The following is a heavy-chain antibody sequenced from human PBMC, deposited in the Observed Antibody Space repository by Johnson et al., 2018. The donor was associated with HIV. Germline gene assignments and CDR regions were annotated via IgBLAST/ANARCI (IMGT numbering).Heavy chain of an antibody. V-gene: IGHV3-23*04. CDR1: GFTFDDYA. Sequence: VQLVESGGGLVQPGRSLKLSCAASGFTFDDYAMHWVRQAPGKGLEWVSAISGSGGSTYYADSVKGRFTISRDNSKNTLYLQMNSLRAEDTALYYCARAVRVGATTNSAFDFWGQGTMVTVSS. D-gene: IGHD1-26*01. J-gene: IGHJ3*01. CDR3: ARAVRVGATTNSAFDF. CDR2: ISGSGGST.